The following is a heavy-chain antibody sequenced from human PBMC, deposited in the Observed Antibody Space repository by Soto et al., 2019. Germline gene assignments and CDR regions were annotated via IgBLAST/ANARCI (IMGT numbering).Heavy chain of an antibody. CDR3: ARDNCGGDCYPDFLGMDV. CDR1: GGTFSSYA. CDR2: IIPIFGTA. Sequence: SVKVSCKASGGTFSSYAISWVRQAPGQGLEWMGGIIPIFGTANYAQKFQGRVTITADESTSTAYMELSSLRSEDTAVYYCARDNCGGDCYPDFLGMDVWGQGTTVTVSS. J-gene: IGHJ6*02. D-gene: IGHD2-21*02. V-gene: IGHV1-69*13.